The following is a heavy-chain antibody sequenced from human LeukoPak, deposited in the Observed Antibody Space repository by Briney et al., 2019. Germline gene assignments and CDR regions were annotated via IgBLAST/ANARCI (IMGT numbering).Heavy chain of an antibody. V-gene: IGHV4-39*01. Sequence: PSETLSLTCTVSGGSISSSSYYWGWIRQPPGKGLEWIGSIYYSGSTYYNPSLKSRVTISVDTSKNQFSLKLSSVTAADTAVYYCARYNWNDENYWGQRTLVTVSS. D-gene: IGHD1-1*01. J-gene: IGHJ4*02. CDR3: ARYNWNDENY. CDR1: GGSISSSSYY. CDR2: IYYSGST.